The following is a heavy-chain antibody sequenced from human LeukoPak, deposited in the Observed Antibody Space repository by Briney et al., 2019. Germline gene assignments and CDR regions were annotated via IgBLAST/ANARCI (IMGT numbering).Heavy chain of an antibody. CDR3: ARVPYYCSGTSCLNWFDP. Sequence: PSETLSLTCTVSGDSISSGSSYWSWIRQPAGKGLEWIGRIYTSGCTDYNPSLKSRVTISVDTSKNQFSLKLNSVTAADTAVYFCARVPYYCSGTSCLNWFDPWGQGTLVTVSS. CDR1: GDSISSGSSY. J-gene: IGHJ5*02. CDR2: IYTSGCT. V-gene: IGHV4-61*02. D-gene: IGHD2-2*01.